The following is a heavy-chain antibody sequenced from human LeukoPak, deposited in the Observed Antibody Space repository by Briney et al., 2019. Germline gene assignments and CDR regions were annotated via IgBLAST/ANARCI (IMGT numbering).Heavy chain of an antibody. CDR2: IYSGGSP. D-gene: IGHD3-22*01. J-gene: IGHJ4*02. V-gene: IGHV3-53*01. Sequence: GGSLRLSCAASGFTFSTNYMSWVRQAPGKGLEWVSVIYSGGSPYYADSVKGRFTISRDNSKSTLYLQMNSLRAEDTAVYYCARDLNYYDSSGYGHWGQGTLVTVSS. CDR1: GFTFSTNY. CDR3: ARDLNYYDSSGYGH.